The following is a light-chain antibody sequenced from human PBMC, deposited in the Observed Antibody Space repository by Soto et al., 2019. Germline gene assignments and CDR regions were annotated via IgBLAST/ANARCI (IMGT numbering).Light chain of an antibody. CDR3: SSWDESLTTSYV. CDR2: RNN. Sequence: QSVLTQPPSVSGTPGQGVTISCSGSSSNIGSNYVYWYQQLPGTAPKLLIYRNNQRPSGVPDRFFGSKSGTSASLAISGLRSEDEADYYCSSWDESLTTSYVFGTGTKVTVL. V-gene: IGLV1-47*01. J-gene: IGLJ1*01. CDR1: SSNIGSNY.